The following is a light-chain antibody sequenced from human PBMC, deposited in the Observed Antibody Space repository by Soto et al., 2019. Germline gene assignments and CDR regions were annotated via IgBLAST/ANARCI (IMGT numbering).Light chain of an antibody. CDR2: DNN. Sequence: QSVLTQPPSVSAAPGQKVTISCSGSSSNIGNNYVSWYQQLPGTAPKLLIYDNNKRPSGIPDRFSGSKSGTSATLGITGLQTGDXADYYCGTWDSSLSGVVFGGGTKVTV. J-gene: IGLJ2*01. CDR3: GTWDSSLSGVV. V-gene: IGLV1-51*01. CDR1: SSNIGNNY.